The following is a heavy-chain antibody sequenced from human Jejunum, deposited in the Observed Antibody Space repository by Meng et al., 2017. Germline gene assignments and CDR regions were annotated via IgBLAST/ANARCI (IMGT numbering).Heavy chain of an antibody. CDR3: AKGTEITMARGQIWGGKYYFDY. CDR2: VSGSGGST. Sequence: GESLKISCTASGFTFSGYAMTWVRQAPGKGLEWVSSVSGSGGSTYHADSVKGRLTISRDNSKNTLYLQMKSLRVEDTAIYYWAKGTEITMARGQIWGGKYYFDYWGQGTLVTVSS. CDR1: GFTFSGYA. D-gene: IGHD3-10*01. J-gene: IGHJ4*02. V-gene: IGHV3-23*01.